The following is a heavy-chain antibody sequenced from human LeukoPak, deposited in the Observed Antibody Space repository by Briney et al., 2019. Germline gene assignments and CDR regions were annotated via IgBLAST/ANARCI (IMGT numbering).Heavy chain of an antibody. CDR2: IYHTGSV. CDR3: ARHYDLWSGYNY. CDR1: GVSINSNYW. J-gene: IGHJ4*02. Sequence: PSETLSLTCAVSGVSINSNYWWTWVRQSPGKGLAWVGEIYHTGSVNYNLSLESRVTISRDRSKNQFSLMLRSVTAADTAVYYCARHYDLWSGYNYWGQGLLVTVSS. D-gene: IGHD3-3*01. V-gene: IGHV4-4*02.